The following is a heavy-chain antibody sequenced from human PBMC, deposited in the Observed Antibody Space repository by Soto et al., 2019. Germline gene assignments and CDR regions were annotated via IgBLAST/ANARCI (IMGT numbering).Heavy chain of an antibody. CDR2: IRSKANSYAT. CDR3: TRQITDGYSSGWYIGY. J-gene: IGHJ4*02. Sequence: GGSLRLSCAASGFTFSGSAMHLVRQASGKGLEWVGRIRSKANSYATAYAASVKGRFTISRDDSKNTAYLQMNSLKTEDTAVYYCTRQITDGYSSGWYIGYWGQGTLVTVSS. CDR1: GFTFSGSA. V-gene: IGHV3-73*01. D-gene: IGHD6-19*01.